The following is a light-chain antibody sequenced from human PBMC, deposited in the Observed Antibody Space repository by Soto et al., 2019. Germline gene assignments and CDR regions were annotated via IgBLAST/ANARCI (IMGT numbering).Light chain of an antibody. CDR3: QQYGSSPQRWT. J-gene: IGKJ1*01. CDR2: GAS. Sequence: EIVLTQSPGTLSLSPGERATLSCSASQSVSSSYLAWYQQKPGQAPRLLIYGASSRATGIPDRFSGSGSGTDFTLTISRLEPEDFAVYYCQQYGSSPQRWTFGQGTKVEIK. CDR1: QSVSSSY. V-gene: IGKV3-20*01.